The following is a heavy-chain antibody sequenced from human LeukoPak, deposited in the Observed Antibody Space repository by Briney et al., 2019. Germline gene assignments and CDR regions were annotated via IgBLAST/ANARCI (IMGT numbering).Heavy chain of an antibody. D-gene: IGHD6-13*01. CDR3: AKDHKIAAGMGIDY. Sequence: PGRSLSLSCAASGFTFSSYGMHWVRQTPGKGLEWVALISFDGSIEYYVDSVKGRFTISRDNSKNTLFLQMNSLRPEDTAVYYCAKDHKIAAGMGIDYWGQGTLVTVSS. J-gene: IGHJ4*02. CDR2: ISFDGSIE. CDR1: GFTFSSYG. V-gene: IGHV3-30*18.